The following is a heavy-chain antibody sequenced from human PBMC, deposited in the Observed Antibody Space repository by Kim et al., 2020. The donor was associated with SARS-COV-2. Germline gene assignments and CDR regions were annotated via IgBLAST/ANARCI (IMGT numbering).Heavy chain of an antibody. Sequence: YYTLSLKSRVTISADTSKNHFSLELSSVTAADTAVYYCARVRLISWFDPWGQGTLVTVSS. CDR3: ARVRLISWFDP. V-gene: IGHV4-39*02. J-gene: IGHJ5*02.